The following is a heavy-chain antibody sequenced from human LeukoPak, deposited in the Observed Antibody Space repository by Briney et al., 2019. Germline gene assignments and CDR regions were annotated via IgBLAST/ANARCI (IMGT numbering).Heavy chain of an antibody. Sequence: GGSLRLSCEVSGFTLSSYWMHWVRQAPGKGLVWVSRIKSESDGSNTGYADSVKGRFTISRDNAKNTLFLQMNSLRAEDTAVYYCAKDLSPASYYYDSSGYYPEYYFDYWGQGTLVTVSS. V-gene: IGHV3-74*01. D-gene: IGHD3-22*01. CDR3: AKDLSPASYYYDSSGYYPEYYFDY. CDR2: IKSESDGSNT. J-gene: IGHJ4*02. CDR1: GFTLSSYW.